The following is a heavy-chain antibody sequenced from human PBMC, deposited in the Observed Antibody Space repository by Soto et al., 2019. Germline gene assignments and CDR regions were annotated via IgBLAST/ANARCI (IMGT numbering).Heavy chain of an antibody. D-gene: IGHD3-3*01. V-gene: IGHV1-2*04. CDR2: INPNSGGT. CDR1: GYTFTGYY. CDR3: ARDFHRFLRTRSNYYYYYGMDV. J-gene: IGHJ6*02. Sequence: GASVKVSCKASGYTFTGYYMHWVRQTPGQGLEWMGWINPNSGGTNYAQKFQGWVTMTRDTSISTAYMELSRLRSDDTAVYYCARDFHRFLRTRSNYYYYYGMDVWGQGTTVTVSS.